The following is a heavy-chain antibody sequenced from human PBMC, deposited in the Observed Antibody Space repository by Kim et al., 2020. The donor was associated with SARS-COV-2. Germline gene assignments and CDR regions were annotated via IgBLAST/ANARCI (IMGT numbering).Heavy chain of an antibody. V-gene: IGHV3-23*01. D-gene: IGHD6-19*01. CDR3: AILTGIAVAGTTDCDY. J-gene: IGHJ4*02. Sequence: SVKGRFTISRDNSKNTLYLKMNSLRAEDTAVYYCAILTGIAVAGTTDCDYWGQGTLVTVSS.